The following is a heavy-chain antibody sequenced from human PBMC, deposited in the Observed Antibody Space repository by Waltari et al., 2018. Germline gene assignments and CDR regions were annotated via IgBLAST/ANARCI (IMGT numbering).Heavy chain of an antibody. CDR2: IYPVDSDT. J-gene: IGHJ5*02. Sequence: EVQLVQSGAEVKKPGESLKISCKGSGYSFTSYWIGWVRQMPGKGLEWMGIIYPVDSDTRYSQSFQGQVTISADKSISTAYLQWSSLKASDTAMYYCARTPYGSGSLNWVDPWGQGTLVTVSS. CDR1: GYSFTSYW. CDR3: ARTPYGSGSLNWVDP. V-gene: IGHV5-51*01. D-gene: IGHD3-10*01.